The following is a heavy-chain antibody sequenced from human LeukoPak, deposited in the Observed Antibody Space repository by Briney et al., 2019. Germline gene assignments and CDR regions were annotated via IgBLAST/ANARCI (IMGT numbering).Heavy chain of an antibody. CDR3: ARGGDPGIAVAGLFGYFDL. V-gene: IGHV3-48*03. Sequence: PGGSLRLSCAASGFTFSSYEMNWVRQAPGKGLEWVSYISSSGSTIYYADSVKGRFTISRDNAKNSLYLQMNSLRAEDTAVYYCARGGDPGIAVAGLFGYFDLWGRGTLVTVSS. D-gene: IGHD6-19*01. CDR2: ISSSGSTI. J-gene: IGHJ2*01. CDR1: GFTFSSYE.